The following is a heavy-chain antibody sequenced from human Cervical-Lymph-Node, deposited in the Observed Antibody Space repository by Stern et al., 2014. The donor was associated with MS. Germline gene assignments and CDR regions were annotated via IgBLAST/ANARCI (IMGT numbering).Heavy chain of an antibody. Sequence: QVQLVQSGGGVVQPERSLRLSCVASGFTFSNYGMHWVRQAPGMGLEWVAVLSHDRTYTDYADSVKGRFTVSRDDPKNTLYLQMNSLRVEDTGVYYCARDVDLGVDYWGQGTLVTVSS. CDR2: LSHDRTYT. J-gene: IGHJ4*02. CDR3: ARDVDLGVDY. D-gene: IGHD2-8*01. CDR1: GFTFSNYG. V-gene: IGHV3-33*01.